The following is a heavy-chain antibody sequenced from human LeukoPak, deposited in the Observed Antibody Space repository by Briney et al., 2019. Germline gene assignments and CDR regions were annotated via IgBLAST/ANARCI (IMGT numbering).Heavy chain of an antibody. CDR1: GGSISSGSYY. CDR3: ARDGPAYYYYYMDV. V-gene: IGHV4-61*02. Sequence: SETLSLTCTVSGGSISSGSYYSSWIRQPAGKGLEWIGRIYTSGSTNYNPSLKSRVTISVDTSKNQFSLKLSSVTAADTAVYYCARDGPAYYYYYMDVWGKGTTVTVSS. D-gene: IGHD6-25*01. J-gene: IGHJ6*03. CDR2: IYTSGST.